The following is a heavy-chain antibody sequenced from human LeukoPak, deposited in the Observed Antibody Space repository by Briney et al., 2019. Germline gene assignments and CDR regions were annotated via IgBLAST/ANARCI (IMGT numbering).Heavy chain of an antibody. V-gene: IGHV5-51*01. CDR3: ARQGYGSGSYSYFDY. Sequence: GESLKISCKGSGYSFTSYWIGWVRQMPGKGLEWMGIIYPGDSDTRYSPSFQGQVTISADKSISTAYLQWSSLKASDTAMYYCARQGYGSGSYSYFDYWGQGTPVTVSS. D-gene: IGHD3-10*01. CDR1: GYSFTSYW. CDR2: IYPGDSDT. J-gene: IGHJ4*02.